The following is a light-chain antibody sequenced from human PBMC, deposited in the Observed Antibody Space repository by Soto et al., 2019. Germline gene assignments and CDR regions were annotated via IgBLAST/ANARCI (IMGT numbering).Light chain of an antibody. Sequence: DIQMTQSPSAMSASVGDRVTITCRACQGISDSLAWFQQKPGKVPQRLIYGATSLHNGVPSRFSGSGSGTEFTLTISSLQPEDSATYYCLQHNTYPFTFGGGTQVEVK. CDR1: QGISDS. V-gene: IGKV1-17*03. J-gene: IGKJ4*01. CDR3: LQHNTYPFT. CDR2: GAT.